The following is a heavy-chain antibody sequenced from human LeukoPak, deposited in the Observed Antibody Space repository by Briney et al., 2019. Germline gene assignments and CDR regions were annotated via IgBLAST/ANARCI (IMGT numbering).Heavy chain of an antibody. J-gene: IGHJ4*02. Sequence: PSETLSLTCTVSGGSISSYYWSWVRQPPGKGLEWIGYIYNSGSTNYNPSLKSRVTISVDTSKNQFSLKLSSVTAADTAVYYCARDPSYSSGYYDYWGQGTLVTVSS. V-gene: IGHV4-59*01. D-gene: IGHD6-19*01. CDR2: IYNSGST. CDR1: GGSISSYY. CDR3: ARDPSYSSGYYDY.